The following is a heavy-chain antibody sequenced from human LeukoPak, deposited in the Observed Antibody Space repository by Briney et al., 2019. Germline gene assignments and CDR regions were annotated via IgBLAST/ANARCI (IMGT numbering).Heavy chain of an antibody. V-gene: IGHV3-23*01. Sequence: PGGSLRLSCAASGFTFGDYGMNWVRQAPGKGLEWVSAISGSGGSTYYADSVKGRFTISRDNSKNTLYPQMNSLRAEDTAVYYCAKLPGGALDYWGQGTLVTVSS. CDR1: GFTFGDYG. D-gene: IGHD2-2*01. CDR3: AKLPGGALDY. CDR2: ISGSGGST. J-gene: IGHJ4*02.